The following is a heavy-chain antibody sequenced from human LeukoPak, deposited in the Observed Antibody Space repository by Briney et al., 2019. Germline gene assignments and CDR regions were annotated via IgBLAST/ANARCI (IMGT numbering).Heavy chain of an antibody. CDR2: INPNSGGT. Sequence: ASVKVSCKASGYTFTGYYIHWVRQAPGQGLEWMGWINPNSGGTNYAQKFQGRVTMTRDTSITTAYMELTRLRSDDTAVYYCAREQREGALDIWGQGTMVTVSS. V-gene: IGHV1-2*02. CDR3: AREQREGALDI. D-gene: IGHD1-1*01. CDR1: GYTFTGYY. J-gene: IGHJ3*02.